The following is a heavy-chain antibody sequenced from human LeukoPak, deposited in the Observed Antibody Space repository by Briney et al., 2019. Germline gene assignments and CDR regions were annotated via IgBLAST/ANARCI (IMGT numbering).Heavy chain of an antibody. J-gene: IGHJ3*02. CDR2: IRSKAYGGTT. CDR1: GFTFGDYA. CDR3: TRARGGEQWLVSAFDI. V-gene: IGHV3-49*03. Sequence: PGGSLRLSRTASGFTFGDYAMSWFRQAPGKGLEWVGFIRSKAYGGTTEYAASVKGRFTISRDDSKSIAYLQMNSLKTEDTAVYYCTRARGGEQWLVSAFDIWGQGTMVTVSS. D-gene: IGHD6-19*01.